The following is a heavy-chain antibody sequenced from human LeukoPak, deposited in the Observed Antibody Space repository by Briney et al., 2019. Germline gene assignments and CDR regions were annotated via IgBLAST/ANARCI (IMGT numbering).Heavy chain of an antibody. CDR2: ISSSGSTI. CDR3: ARLVVVAATGGYFMDV. V-gene: IGHV3-11*01. CDR1: GFTFSDYY. Sequence: GGSLRLSCAASGFTFSDYYMSWIRQAPGKGLEWVSYISSSGSTIYYADSVKGRFAISRDNAKNSLYLQMNSLRAEDTAVYYCARLVVVAATGGYFMDVWLKGTTVSVSS. J-gene: IGHJ6*03. D-gene: IGHD2-15*01.